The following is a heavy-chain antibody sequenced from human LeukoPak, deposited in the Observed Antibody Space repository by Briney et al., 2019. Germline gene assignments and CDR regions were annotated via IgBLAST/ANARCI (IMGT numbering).Heavy chain of an antibody. CDR3: ARVPDWTYVPDY. CDR2: IKSSNT. V-gene: IGHV4-61*02. D-gene: IGHD3-16*01. CDR1: GGSISSDRFY. Sequence: SETLSLTCTVSGGSISSDRFYWTWVRQPAGKGLEWIGRIKSSNTNYNPSLKSRVSISLDTSTNQFSLKLSSLTAADTAVYYCARVPDWTYVPDYWGQGALVTVSS. J-gene: IGHJ4*02.